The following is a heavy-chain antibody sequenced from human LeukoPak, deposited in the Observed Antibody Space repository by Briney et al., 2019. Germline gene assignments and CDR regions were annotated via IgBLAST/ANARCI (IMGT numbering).Heavy chain of an antibody. CDR2: INSDGSST. CDR1: GFTFSSYS. J-gene: IGHJ3*02. D-gene: IGHD1-26*01. Sequence: GGSLRLSCAASGFTFSSYSMNWVRQAPGKGLVWVSRINSDGSSTSYADSVKGRFTISRDNAKNTLYLQINSLRAEDTAVYYCARPPKSGSYSRAFDIWGQGTMVTVSS. V-gene: IGHV3-74*01. CDR3: ARPPKSGSYSRAFDI.